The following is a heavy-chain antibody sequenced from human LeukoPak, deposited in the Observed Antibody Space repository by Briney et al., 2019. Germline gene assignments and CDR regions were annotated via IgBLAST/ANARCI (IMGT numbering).Heavy chain of an antibody. D-gene: IGHD4-17*01. CDR1: GYTFTSYD. CDR3: AVGTVTTDYYYYYMDV. J-gene: IGHJ6*03. Sequence: GASVKVSCKASGYTFTSYDINGVRQATGQGLEWMGWMNPNSGNTGYAQKFQGRVTMTRNTSISTAYMELSSLRSEDTAVYYCAVGTVTTDYYYYYMDVWGKGTTVTVSS. V-gene: IGHV1-8*01. CDR2: MNPNSGNT.